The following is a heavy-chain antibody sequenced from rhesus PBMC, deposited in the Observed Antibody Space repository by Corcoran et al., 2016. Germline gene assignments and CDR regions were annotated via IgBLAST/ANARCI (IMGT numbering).Heavy chain of an antibody. CDR1: GYSISSGYY. J-gene: IGHJ4*01. D-gene: IGHD3-9*01. V-gene: IGHV4-99*01. CDR3: ARMIPRYHDFDY. CDR2: IGGSSRGT. Sequence: QVQLQESGPGLVKPSETLSLTCAVSGYSISSGYYWGWIGQPPGKGLEWIGYIGGSSRGTYYNPALTSRCTISRATSKNRCSLILSSVTAADTAVYYCARMIPRYHDFDYWGQGVLVTVSS.